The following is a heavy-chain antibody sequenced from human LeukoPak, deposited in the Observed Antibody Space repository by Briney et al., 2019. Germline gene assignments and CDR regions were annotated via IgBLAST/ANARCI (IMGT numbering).Heavy chain of an antibody. CDR1: GFTFSSYA. Sequence: GGSLRLSCAASGFTFSSYAMSWVRQAPGKGLEWVSAISGSGGSTYYADSVKGRFTISRDNSKNTLYLQMNSLRAEDTAVYYCAKGSLAAKKVFGTTVTTIDYWGQGTLVTVSS. D-gene: IGHD4-17*01. J-gene: IGHJ4*02. CDR3: AKGSLAAKKVFGTTVTTIDY. CDR2: ISGSGGST. V-gene: IGHV3-23*01.